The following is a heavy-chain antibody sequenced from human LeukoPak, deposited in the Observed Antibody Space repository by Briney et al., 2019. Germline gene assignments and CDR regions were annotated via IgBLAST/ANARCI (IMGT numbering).Heavy chain of an antibody. CDR2: ISSSSSYI. D-gene: IGHD3-22*01. Sequence: GGSLRLSCAASGFTFSSYSMNWVRQAPGKGLEWVSSISSSSSYIYYADSVKGRFTISRDNAKSSLYLQMNSLRAEDTAVYYCARDQGDYYYDSSGSIDYWGQGTLVTVSS. V-gene: IGHV3-21*01. CDR3: ARDQGDYYYDSSGSIDY. CDR1: GFTFSSYS. J-gene: IGHJ4*02.